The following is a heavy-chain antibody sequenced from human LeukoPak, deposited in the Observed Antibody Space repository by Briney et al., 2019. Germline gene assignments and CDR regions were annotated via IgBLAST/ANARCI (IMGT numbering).Heavy chain of an antibody. CDR3: ARHRGYSYGDAFDI. V-gene: IGHV5-51*01. CDR1: EYSFTTYW. J-gene: IGHJ3*02. D-gene: IGHD5-12*01. Sequence: GESLKISCKASEYSFTTYWIGWVRQMPGKGLEWMGIIYPADSDTRYSPSFQGQVTISADKSISTAYLQWSSLKATDTAMYYCARHRGYSYGDAFDIWGQGTMVTVSS. CDR2: IYPADSDT.